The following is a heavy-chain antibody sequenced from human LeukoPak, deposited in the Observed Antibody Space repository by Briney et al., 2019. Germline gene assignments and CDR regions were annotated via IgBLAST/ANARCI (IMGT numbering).Heavy chain of an antibody. J-gene: IGHJ3*02. CDR2: IYYSGST. Sequence: SETLSLTCTVSGGSISSSSYYWSWIRQPPGKGLEWIGYIYYSGSTYYNPSLKGRVTISVDTSKNQFSLKLSSVTAADTAVYYGARERIQLWVAFDIWGQGQWSPSLQ. CDR3: ARERIQLWVAFDI. V-gene: IGHV4-30-4*01. D-gene: IGHD5-18*01. CDR1: GGSISSSSYY.